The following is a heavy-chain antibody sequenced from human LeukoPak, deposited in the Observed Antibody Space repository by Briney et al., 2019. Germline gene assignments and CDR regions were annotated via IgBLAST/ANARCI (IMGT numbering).Heavy chain of an antibody. Sequence: GSLRLSCAASGFTFSSYGMHWVRQAPGKGLEWVAVISYDGSNKYYADSVKGRFTISRDNSKNTLYLQMNSLRAEDTAVYYCAKAAAGHFDYWGQGTLVTVSS. CDR2: ISYDGSNK. CDR1: GFTFSSYG. J-gene: IGHJ4*02. V-gene: IGHV3-30*18. D-gene: IGHD6-13*01. CDR3: AKAAAGHFDY.